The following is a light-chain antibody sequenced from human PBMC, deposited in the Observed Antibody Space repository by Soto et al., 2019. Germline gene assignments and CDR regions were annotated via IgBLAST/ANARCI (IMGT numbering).Light chain of an antibody. Sequence: QSVLTQPPSASGTPGQRVTISCSGSSSNIGSNYVSWYQQLPRTAPKVLIYRNDQRPSGVPDRFSGSKSGTSASLAISGLRSEDEADYFCAAWDDSLRGRVFGGGTKLTVL. CDR2: RND. CDR1: SSNIGSNY. J-gene: IGLJ3*02. CDR3: AAWDDSLRGRV. V-gene: IGLV1-47*01.